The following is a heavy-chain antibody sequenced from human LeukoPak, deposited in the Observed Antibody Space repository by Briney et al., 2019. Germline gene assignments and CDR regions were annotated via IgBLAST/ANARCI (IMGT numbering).Heavy chain of an antibody. D-gene: IGHD2-2*01. CDR2: INHSGST. J-gene: IGHJ6*02. CDR1: GGSFSGYY. CDR3: ARGCVPVYYGMDV. V-gene: IGHV4-34*01. Sequence: SETLSLTCAVYGGSFSGYYWSWIRQPPGKGLEWIGEINHSGSTNYNPSLKSRVTISVDTSKNQFSLKLSSVTAADTAVYYCARGCVPVYYGMDVWGQGTTVTVSS.